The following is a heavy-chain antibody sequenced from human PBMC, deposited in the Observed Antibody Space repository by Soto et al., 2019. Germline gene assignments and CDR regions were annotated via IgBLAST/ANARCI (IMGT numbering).Heavy chain of an antibody. V-gene: IGHV5-51*01. CDR3: ASSYSSRWFNAFAI. D-gene: IGHD6-13*01. CDR2: IYVGDSDT. CDR1: GYSFTTYW. J-gene: IGHJ3*02. Sequence: PGESLKISCQGSGYSFTTYWIGWVRQMPGKGLEWMGSIYVGDSDTRYSPSFQGQVSISAHKSISTAYLQWSSLKASDTAIYYCASSYSSRWFNAFAIWGQGTMVTISS.